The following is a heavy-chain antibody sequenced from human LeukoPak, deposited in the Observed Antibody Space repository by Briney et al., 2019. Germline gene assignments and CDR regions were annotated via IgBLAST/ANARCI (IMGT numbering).Heavy chain of an antibody. V-gene: IGHV4-34*01. D-gene: IGHD5-24*01. CDR3: ARGATISETGYFDF. Sequence: SETLSLTCAVYGGSFSRYYWSWIRQSPGKGLEWIAEIDYRGDTNYNPSVKSRVTISVDTSKNQFSLKVRSVSAADTAVYYCARGATISETGYFDFWGQGTPVTVPS. J-gene: IGHJ4*03. CDR2: IDYRGDT. CDR1: GGSFSRYY.